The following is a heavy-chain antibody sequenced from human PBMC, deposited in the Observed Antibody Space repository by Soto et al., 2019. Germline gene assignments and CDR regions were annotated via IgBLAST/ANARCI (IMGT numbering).Heavy chain of an antibody. CDR1: GGSISSYY. V-gene: IGHV4-59*01. Sequence: PSETLSLTCTVSGGSISSYYWSWIRQPPGKGLEWIGYIYYSGSTNYNPSLKSRVTISVDTSKNQFSLKLSSVTAADTAVYYCARYSSSWTSNWFDPWGQGTLVT. D-gene: IGHD6-13*01. CDR2: IYYSGST. J-gene: IGHJ5*02. CDR3: ARYSSSWTSNWFDP.